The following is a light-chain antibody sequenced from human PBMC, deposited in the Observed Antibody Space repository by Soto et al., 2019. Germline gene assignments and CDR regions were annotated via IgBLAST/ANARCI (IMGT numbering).Light chain of an antibody. V-gene: IGLV2-14*03. J-gene: IGLJ1*01. Sequence: QSALTQPASVSVSPGQSITISCTGTSSDIGYSNFVSWYQQHPGKAPKLLIYDLTNRPSGVPNRFSGSKSGNTASLTISGLQAEDEADYYCNSCTSANTYVFGTGTKVTVL. CDR3: NSCTSANTYV. CDR2: DLT. CDR1: SSDIGYSNF.